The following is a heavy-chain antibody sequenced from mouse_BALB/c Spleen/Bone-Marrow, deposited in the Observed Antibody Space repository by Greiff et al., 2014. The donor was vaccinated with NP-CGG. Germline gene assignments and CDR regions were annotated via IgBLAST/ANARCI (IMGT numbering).Heavy chain of an antibody. CDR3: ASYCYGHYFDY. V-gene: IGHV14-3*02. CDR2: IDPANGNT. CDR1: GFNIKDTY. J-gene: IGHJ2*01. D-gene: IGHD1-1*01. Sequence: VQLKHSGAELVKPGASVKLSCTASGFNIKDTYMHWVKQRPEQGLEWIGRIDPANGNTKYDPKFQGKATITADTSSNTAYLQLSSLTSEDTAVYYCASYCYGHYFDYWGQGTTLTVSS.